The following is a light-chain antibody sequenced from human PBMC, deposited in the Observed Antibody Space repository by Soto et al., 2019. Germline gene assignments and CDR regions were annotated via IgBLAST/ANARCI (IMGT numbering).Light chain of an antibody. CDR3: QQANSFPPT. V-gene: IGKV1-12*01. Sequence: DIQMTQSPSSVSASVGERVTITCRARQGVGRWLAWYQQKTGKAADLLINAAATVKSGVPSGCSGSGSGTDYTLTISSLHPEDFATYYYQQANSFPPTFGQGTRVEIK. J-gene: IGKJ1*01. CDR2: AAA. CDR1: QGVGRW.